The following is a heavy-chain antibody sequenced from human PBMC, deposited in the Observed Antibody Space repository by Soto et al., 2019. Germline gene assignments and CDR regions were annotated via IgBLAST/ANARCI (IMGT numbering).Heavy chain of an antibody. J-gene: IGHJ4*02. D-gene: IGHD2-15*01. V-gene: IGHV4-31*03. CDR3: ARGPYCSGGSCYSPFDY. Sequence: QVQLQESGPGLVKPSQTLSLTCTVSGGSISSGGYYWSWIGQHPGKGLGGIGYIYYSGSTYYNPSLKSRVTISVDTSKNQFSLKLSSVTAADTAVYYCARGPYCSGGSCYSPFDYWGQGTLVTVSS. CDR2: IYYSGST. CDR1: GGSISSGGYY.